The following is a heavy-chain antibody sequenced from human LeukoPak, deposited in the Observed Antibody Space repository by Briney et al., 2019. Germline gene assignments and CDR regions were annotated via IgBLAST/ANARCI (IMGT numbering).Heavy chain of an antibody. CDR1: GHSFSSDDFY. CDR3: ARRRTGYLSYYFDS. J-gene: IGHJ4*02. Sequence: PSETLSLTCTVSGHSFSSDDFYWSWIRQPPGKGLEWLGYISYSGSTFYNPSLKSRVTISVDTSKNQFSLKLFSVTAADTAVYYCARRRTGYLSYYFDSWGQGVPVTVSS. V-gene: IGHV4-30-4*01. CDR2: ISYSGST. D-gene: IGHD3/OR15-3a*01.